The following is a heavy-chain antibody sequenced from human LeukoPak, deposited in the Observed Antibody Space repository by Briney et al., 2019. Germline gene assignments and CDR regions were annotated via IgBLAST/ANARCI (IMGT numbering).Heavy chain of an antibody. D-gene: IGHD4-17*01. Sequence: GGSLRLSCAASGFTFSNYWMHWVRQAPGKGLVWVSRINGDGSSTTYADSVKGRFTISRDNSKNTLYLQMNSLRAEDTAVYYCARDPGDYATFFDYWGQGTLVTVSS. J-gene: IGHJ4*02. CDR2: INGDGSST. CDR3: ARDPGDYATFFDY. V-gene: IGHV3-74*01. CDR1: GFTFSNYW.